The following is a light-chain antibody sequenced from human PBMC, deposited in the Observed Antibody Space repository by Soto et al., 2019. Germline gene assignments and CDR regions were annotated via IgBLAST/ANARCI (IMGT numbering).Light chain of an antibody. CDR1: SSDVGRYNY. J-gene: IGLJ1*01. CDR3: CSYAGSPRYV. CDR2: DVS. Sequence: QSALTQPRSVSGSPGQSVTISCTGTSSDVGRYNYVSWYQQHPGKAPKVMIYDVSERPSGVPDRFSGSKSGNTASLTISGLQAEDEAEYYCCSYAGSPRYVFGTGTKVTVL. V-gene: IGLV2-11*01.